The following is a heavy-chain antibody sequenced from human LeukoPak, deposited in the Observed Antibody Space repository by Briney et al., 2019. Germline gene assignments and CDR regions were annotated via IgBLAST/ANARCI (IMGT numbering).Heavy chain of an antibody. V-gene: IGHV3-30-3*01. J-gene: IGHJ4*02. CDR2: ISYDGSNE. D-gene: IGHD6-19*01. CDR1: GFTFGDYA. CDR3: ARDRGQWLVPGYYFDY. Sequence: GRSLRLSCTASGFTFGDYAMSWFRQAPGKGLEWVAVISYDGSNEYNADSVKGRFTISRDNSKNTMYLQMNSLRAEDTAVYYCARDRGQWLVPGYYFDYWGQGTLVTVSS.